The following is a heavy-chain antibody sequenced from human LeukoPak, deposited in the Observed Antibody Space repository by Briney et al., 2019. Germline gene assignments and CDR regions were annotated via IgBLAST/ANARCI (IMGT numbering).Heavy chain of an antibody. J-gene: IGHJ4*02. V-gene: IGHV1-2*02. D-gene: IGHD3-22*01. CDR3: ARTYYYDSSGYYGFDY. Sequence: ASVKVSCKASGYTFTGYYMHWVRQAPGQALEWMGWINPNSGGTNYAQKFQGRVTMTRDTSISTAYMELSRLRSDDTAVYYCARTYYYDSSGYYGFDYWGQGTLVTVSS. CDR1: GYTFTGYY. CDR2: INPNSGGT.